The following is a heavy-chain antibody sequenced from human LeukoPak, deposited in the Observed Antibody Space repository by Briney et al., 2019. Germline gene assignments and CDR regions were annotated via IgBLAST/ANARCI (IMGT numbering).Heavy chain of an antibody. J-gene: IGHJ4*02. CDR2: INPNSGGT. V-gene: IGHV1-2*02. Sequence: ASVKVSCKASGYTFTGYYMHWVRQAPGHGLEWMGWINPNSGGTNYAQKFQGRVTMTRDTSISTAYMELSRLSSDDTAVYYCARGSSDCSSTSCYYDYWGQGTLVTVSS. D-gene: IGHD2-2*01. CDR1: GYTFTGYY. CDR3: ARGSSDCSSTSCYYDY.